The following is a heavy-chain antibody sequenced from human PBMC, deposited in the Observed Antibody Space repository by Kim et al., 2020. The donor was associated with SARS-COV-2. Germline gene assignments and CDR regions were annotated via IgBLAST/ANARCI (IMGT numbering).Heavy chain of an antibody. V-gene: IGHV1-69*13. Sequence: SVKVSCKASGGTFSSYAISWVRQAPGQGLEWMGGIIPIFGTATYAQNFQGRVTITADESTSTFYMDLSSLRSEDTAVYYCARDGGYDSSPPTSNWGQGTLVTVSS. D-gene: IGHD3-22*01. CDR3: ARDGGYDSSPPTSN. CDR2: IIPIFGTA. J-gene: IGHJ4*02. CDR1: GGTFSSYA.